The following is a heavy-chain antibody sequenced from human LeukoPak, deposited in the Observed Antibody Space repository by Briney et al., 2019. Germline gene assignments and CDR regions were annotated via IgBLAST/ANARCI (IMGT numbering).Heavy chain of an antibody. D-gene: IGHD3-3*01. J-gene: IGHJ6*03. CDR2: IYYSGST. V-gene: IGHV4-59*01. CDR3: ASAQSQYYDFWSGYFAPVDYYYYYYMDV. CDR1: GGSISSYY. Sequence: SETLSLTCTVSGGSISSYYWSWIRQPPGKGLEWIGYIYYSGSTNYNPSLKSRVTISVDTSKNHFSLKLSSVTAADTAVYYCASAQSQYYDFWSGYFAPVDYYYYYYMDVWGKGTTVTVSS.